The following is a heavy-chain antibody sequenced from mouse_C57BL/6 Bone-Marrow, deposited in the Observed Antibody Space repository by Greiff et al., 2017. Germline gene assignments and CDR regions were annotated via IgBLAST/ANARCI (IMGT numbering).Heavy chain of an antibody. D-gene: IGHD1-1*01. CDR3: ARHYYGSSYEAMDY. CDR1: GFTFSSYG. J-gene: IGHJ4*01. Sequence: VQLKESGGDLVKPGGSLKLSCAASGFTFSSYGMSWVRQTPDKRLEWVATISSGGSYTYYPDSVKGRFTISRDNAKNTLYLQMSSLKSEDTAIYYCARHYYGSSYEAMDYWGQGTSVTVSS. CDR2: ISSGGSYT. V-gene: IGHV5-6*01.